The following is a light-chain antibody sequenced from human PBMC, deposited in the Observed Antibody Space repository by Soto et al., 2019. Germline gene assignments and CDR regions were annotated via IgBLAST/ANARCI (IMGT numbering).Light chain of an antibody. CDR3: QSYDSSLSAV. Sequence: QSVLTQPPSVSGAPGQRVTISCTGSSSNIGAGYDVHWYQQLPGTAPKLLIYGNSNRPSGVPDRFYGSKSGTTASLAITGLQAEDEADYYCQSYDSSLSAVFGGGTKLTVL. J-gene: IGLJ2*01. V-gene: IGLV1-40*01. CDR1: SSNIGAGYD. CDR2: GNS.